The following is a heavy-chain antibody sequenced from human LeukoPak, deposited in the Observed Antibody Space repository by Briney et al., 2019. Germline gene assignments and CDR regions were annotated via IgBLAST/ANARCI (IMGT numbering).Heavy chain of an antibody. Sequence: SETLSLTCTVSGGSISSYYWSWIRQPPGEGLEWIGYIYYSGSTNYNPSLKSRVTISVDTSKNQFSLKLSSVTAADTAVYYCARGGITMVRGVSSWGQGTLVTVSS. CDR3: ARGGITMVRGVSS. CDR1: GGSISSYY. D-gene: IGHD3-10*01. CDR2: IYYSGST. V-gene: IGHV4-59*01. J-gene: IGHJ5*02.